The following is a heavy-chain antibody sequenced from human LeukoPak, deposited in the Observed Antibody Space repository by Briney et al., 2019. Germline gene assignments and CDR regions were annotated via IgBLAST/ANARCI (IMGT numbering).Heavy chain of an antibody. D-gene: IGHD6-6*01. CDR2: IYYSGST. CDR1: GGSIRRSNYY. J-gene: IGHJ4*02. CDR3: AEGLYSSSQFDC. V-gene: IGHV4-39*01. Sequence: KSSETLSLTCIVSGGSIRRSNYYWGWIRQPPGKGLEWIGSIYYSGSTYYNPSLKSRVTISVDTSKNQFSLKLLSVTAADTAVDYCAEGLYSSSQFDCWGRGTLVTVSS.